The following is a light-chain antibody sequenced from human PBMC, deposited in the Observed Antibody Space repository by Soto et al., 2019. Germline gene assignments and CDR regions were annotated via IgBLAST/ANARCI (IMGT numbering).Light chain of an antibody. J-gene: IGKJ4*01. V-gene: IGKV3-11*01. Sequence: EIVLTQSPATLSLSPGERATLSCRPSQTVSSSLAWYQQKPGQAPRLLIHEASNRATGIPARFSGSGSGADFTLTISSLEPEDFALYYCQQHINWPLTFGGGTKVDIK. CDR3: QQHINWPLT. CDR2: EAS. CDR1: QTVSSS.